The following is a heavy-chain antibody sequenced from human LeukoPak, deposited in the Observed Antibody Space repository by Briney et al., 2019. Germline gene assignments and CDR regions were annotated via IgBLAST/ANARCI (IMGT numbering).Heavy chain of an antibody. D-gene: IGHD6-19*01. CDR1: GFTFDDYA. CDR2: ISWNSGSI. Sequence: GGSLRLSCAASGFTFDDYAMHWVRQAPGKGLEWVSGISWNSGSIGYADSVKGRFTISRDNAKNSLYLQMNSLRAEDTALYYCAKAYQVAGNLDYWGQGTLVTVSS. J-gene: IGHJ4*02. CDR3: AKAYQVAGNLDY. V-gene: IGHV3-9*01.